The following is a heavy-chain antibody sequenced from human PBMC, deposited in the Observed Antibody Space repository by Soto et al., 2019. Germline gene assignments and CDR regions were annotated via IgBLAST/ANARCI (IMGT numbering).Heavy chain of an antibody. CDR2: IPNNGSP. V-gene: IGHV4-61*01. J-gene: IGHJ4*02. CDR3: ARIGWGGDS. Sequence: QVQLQESGPGLVKPSETLSLTCSVSGGSVRTGSYHWSWIRQPPGKGLEWIGFIPNNGSPDYNPSLKRRVVVSIDRSKNQFSLKVNSVTAADTAVYFCARIGWGGDSWGQGTLVTVSS. D-gene: IGHD7-27*01. CDR1: GGSVRTGSYH.